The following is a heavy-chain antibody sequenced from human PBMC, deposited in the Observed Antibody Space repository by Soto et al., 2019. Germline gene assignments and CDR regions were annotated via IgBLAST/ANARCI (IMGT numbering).Heavy chain of an antibody. CDR3: ARDQYVGGRAVAGMNWFDP. D-gene: IGHD6-19*01. Sequence: QVQLVQSGAEVKKPGASVKVSCKASGYTFTSYGISWVRQAPGQGLEWMGWISAYNGNTNYAQKLQGRVTMTTDTSTSTAYMELRSLRSDDTAVYYCARDQYVGGRAVAGMNWFDPWGQGTLVTVSS. V-gene: IGHV1-18*04. CDR1: GYTFTSYG. CDR2: ISAYNGNT. J-gene: IGHJ5*02.